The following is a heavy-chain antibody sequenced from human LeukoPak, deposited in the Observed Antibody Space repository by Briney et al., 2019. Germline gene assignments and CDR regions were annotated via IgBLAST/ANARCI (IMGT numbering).Heavy chain of an antibody. CDR1: GFTFSSYS. Sequence: GGSPRLSCAASGFTFSSYSMNWVRQAPGKGLEWVSYISSSSSTIYYADSVKGRFTISRDNAKNSLYLQMNSLRAEDTAVYYCARDGSSGWTGPFFDYWGQGTLVTVSS. CDR3: ARDGSSGWTGPFFDY. D-gene: IGHD6-19*01. J-gene: IGHJ4*02. CDR2: ISSSSSTI. V-gene: IGHV3-48*04.